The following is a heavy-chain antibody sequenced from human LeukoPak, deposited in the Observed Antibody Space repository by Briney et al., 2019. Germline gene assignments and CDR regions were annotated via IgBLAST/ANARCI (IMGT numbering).Heavy chain of an antibody. CDR2: ISYDGSNK. Sequence: GGSLRLSCAASGFTFSSYGMHWVRQAPGKGLEWVAVISYDGSNKYYADSVKGRFTISRDNSKNTLYLQMNSLRAEDTAVYYCVGSWAFAYWGQGTLVTVSS. CDR1: GFTFSSYG. J-gene: IGHJ4*02. V-gene: IGHV3-30*03. D-gene: IGHD6-13*01. CDR3: VGSWAFAY.